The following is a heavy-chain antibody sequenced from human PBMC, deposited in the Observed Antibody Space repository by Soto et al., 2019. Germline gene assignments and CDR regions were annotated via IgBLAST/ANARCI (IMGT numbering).Heavy chain of an antibody. CDR3: ARVTVAVPATTHYFDY. Sequence: SEALSLTCPVSVVSFNSCDSYWSWILQPPVKGLEWIGYFYYSGITNYNPSLKSRVTISADTSKNQFSLKLRSVTAADAAVYYCARVTVAVPATTHYFDYWGQGTPVTVSS. D-gene: IGHD1-26*01. CDR2: FYYSGIT. CDR1: VVSFNSCDSY. V-gene: IGHV4-61*08. J-gene: IGHJ4*02.